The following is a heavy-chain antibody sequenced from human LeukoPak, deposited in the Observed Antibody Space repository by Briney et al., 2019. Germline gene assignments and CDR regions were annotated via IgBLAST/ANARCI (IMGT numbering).Heavy chain of an antibody. CDR2: IYYSGST. V-gene: IGHV4-59*01. J-gene: IGHJ4*02. CDR1: GGSISSYY. CDR3: ARALSDYGDYLWYFDY. Sequence: PSETLSLTCTVSGGSISSYYWSWIRQPPGKGLEWIGHIYYSGSTNYNPSLKSRVTISVDTSKNQFSLKLSSVTAADTAVYYYARALSDYGDYLWYFDYWGQGTLVTVSS. D-gene: IGHD4-17*01.